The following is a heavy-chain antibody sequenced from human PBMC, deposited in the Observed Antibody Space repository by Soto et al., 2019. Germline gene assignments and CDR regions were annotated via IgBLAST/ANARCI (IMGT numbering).Heavy chain of an antibody. CDR3: ARVSGELSYFDY. V-gene: IGHV4-30-4*01. Sequence: SETLSLTCTVSGGSISSGDYYWSWIRQPPGKGLEWIGYIYYSGSTYYNPSLKSRVTISVDTSKNQFSLKLSSVTAADTAVYYCARVSGELSYFDYWGQGTLVTVSS. CDR2: IYYSGST. D-gene: IGHD3-10*01. J-gene: IGHJ4*02. CDR1: GGSISSGDYY.